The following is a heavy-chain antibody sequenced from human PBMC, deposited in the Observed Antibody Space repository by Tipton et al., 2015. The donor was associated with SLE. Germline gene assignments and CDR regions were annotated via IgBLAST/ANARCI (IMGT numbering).Heavy chain of an antibody. V-gene: IGHV3-7*01. Sequence: GSLRLSCAASGFTFRRYWMSWVRQAPGKELEWVANMNQDGSQKYSVDSVKGRLTISRDNAKNSLYLQLDSLRVEDTAVYYCAREEGWFSGYGKNTFYLDSWGRGTLVTVSS. CDR1: GFTFRRYW. CDR2: MNQDGSQK. D-gene: IGHD5-12*01. CDR3: AREEGWFSGYGKNTFYLDS. J-gene: IGHJ4*02.